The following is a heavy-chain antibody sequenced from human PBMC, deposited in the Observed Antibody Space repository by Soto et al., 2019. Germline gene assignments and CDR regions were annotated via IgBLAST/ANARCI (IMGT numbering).Heavy chain of an antibody. V-gene: IGHV4-30-2*01. J-gene: IGHJ4*02. CDR1: GGSISSGGYS. D-gene: IGHD6-19*01. CDR2: IDHSGRT. Sequence: QLQLQESGSGLVKPSQTLSLTCAVSGGSISSGGYSWSWIRQPPGKGLEWIGYIDHSGRTYYNPSLKSRVTISVDRSKNQFSLQLSSVTAADTAVYYCAREGSGWTFDYWGQGTLVTVSS. CDR3: AREGSGWTFDY.